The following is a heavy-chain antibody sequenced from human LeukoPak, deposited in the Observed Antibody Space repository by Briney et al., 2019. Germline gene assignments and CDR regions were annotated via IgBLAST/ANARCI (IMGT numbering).Heavy chain of an antibody. CDR2: LYYSGST. Sequence: SETLSLTCSVSGGSISSSSYYWGWIRQPPGKGLEWIGSLYYSGSTYYNPSLKSRATISVDTSKNQFSLRLSPVTAADTAVYYCARETVAGPRAFDIWGQGTMVTVSS. V-gene: IGHV4-39*02. CDR1: GGSISSSSYY. D-gene: IGHD6-19*01. J-gene: IGHJ3*02. CDR3: ARETVAGPRAFDI.